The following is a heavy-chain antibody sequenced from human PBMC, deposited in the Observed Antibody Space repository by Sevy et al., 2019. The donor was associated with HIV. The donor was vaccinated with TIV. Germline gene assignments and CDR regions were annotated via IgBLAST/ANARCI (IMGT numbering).Heavy chain of an antibody. CDR1: GGSFSGYY. J-gene: IGHJ4*02. Sequence: QSQTLSLTCAVYGGSFSGYYWSWIRQPPGKGLESIGEINHSGSTNYNPSLKSRVTISVDTSKNQFSLKLSSVTAADTAVYYCARRVVDTAMVEPTFDYWGQGTLVTVSS. CDR3: ARRVVDTAMVEPTFDY. D-gene: IGHD5-18*01. CDR2: INHSGST. V-gene: IGHV4-34*01.